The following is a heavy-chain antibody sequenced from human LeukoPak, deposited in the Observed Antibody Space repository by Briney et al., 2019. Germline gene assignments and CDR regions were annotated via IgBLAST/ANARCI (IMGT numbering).Heavy chain of an antibody. CDR3: ARESSEYSSSSYIDY. V-gene: IGHV4-61*08. J-gene: IGHJ4*02. Sequence: SETLSLTCTVSGGSISSGDYYWSWIWQPPGKGLEWIGGIYYSGSIKYNPSLKSRVTMSVDTSKNQFSLKLSSVTAADTAVYYCARESSEYSSSSYIDYWGQGTLVTVSS. CDR2: IYYSGSI. CDR1: GGSISSGDYY. D-gene: IGHD6-6*01.